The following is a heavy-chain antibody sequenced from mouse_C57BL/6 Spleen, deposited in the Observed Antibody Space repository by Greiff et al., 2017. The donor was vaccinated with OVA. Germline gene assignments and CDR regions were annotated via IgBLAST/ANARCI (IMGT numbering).Heavy chain of an antibody. D-gene: IGHD1-1*01. J-gene: IGHJ1*03. CDR1: GYTFTSYT. V-gene: IGHV1-4*01. CDR2: INPSSGYT. Sequence: VQLQQSGAELARPGASVKMSCKASGYTFTSYTMHWVKQRPGQGLEWIGYINPSSGYTKYNQKFKDKATLTADKSSSTAYMQLSSLTSEDSAVYYCARSRYEGWDFDVWGTGTTVTVSS. CDR3: ARSRYEGWDFDV.